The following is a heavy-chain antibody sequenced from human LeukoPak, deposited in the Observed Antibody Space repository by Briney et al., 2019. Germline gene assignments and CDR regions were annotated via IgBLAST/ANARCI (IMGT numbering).Heavy chain of an antibody. V-gene: IGHV1-2*02. Sequence: ASVKVSCKASGYTFTGYYMHWVRQAPGQGLEWMGWINPNSGGTNYAQKFQGRVTTTRDTSISTAYMELSRLRSDDTAVYYCARRANYGDYSGFFNWGQGTLVTVSS. D-gene: IGHD4-17*01. J-gene: IGHJ4*02. CDR1: GYTFTGYY. CDR2: INPNSGGT. CDR3: ARRANYGDYSGFFN.